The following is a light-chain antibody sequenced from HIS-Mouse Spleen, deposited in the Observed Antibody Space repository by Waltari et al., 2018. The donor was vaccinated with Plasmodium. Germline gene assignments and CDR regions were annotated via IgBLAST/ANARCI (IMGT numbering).Light chain of an antibody. J-gene: IGLJ3*02. CDR3: QSYDSRV. V-gene: IGLV6-57*04. Sequence: NFMLTQPHSVSESPGKTVTISCTRSSGSIASNYLQWYQQRPGSAPTTVIYEDNQRPSGVPDRFSGSIDSSSNSASLTISGLKTEDEADYYCQSYDSRVFGGGTKLTVL. CDR2: EDN. CDR1: SGSIASNY.